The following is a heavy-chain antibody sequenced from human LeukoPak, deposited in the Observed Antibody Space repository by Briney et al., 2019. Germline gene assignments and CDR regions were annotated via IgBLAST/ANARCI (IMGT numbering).Heavy chain of an antibody. Sequence: PGGSLRLSCATSGFTSSDYWMTWVRQAPGKGLEWVANVAQDGSEKYYLDSVKGRFTISRDNADNSLYLQMNSLTVEDTAVYYCARDYSSGDYFDYWGQGTLVTVSS. CDR1: GFTSSDYW. CDR3: ARDYSSGDYFDY. D-gene: IGHD3-22*01. V-gene: IGHV3-7*03. J-gene: IGHJ4*02. CDR2: VAQDGSEK.